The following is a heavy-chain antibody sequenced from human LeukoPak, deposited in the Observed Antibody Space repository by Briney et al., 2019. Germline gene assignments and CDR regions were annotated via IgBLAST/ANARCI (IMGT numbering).Heavy chain of an antibody. V-gene: IGHV3-43*01. CDR3: AKDIRVAAAGLDY. D-gene: IGHD6-13*01. CDR1: GFTFDDYT. J-gene: IGHJ4*02. Sequence: GGSLRLSCAASGFTFDDYTMHWVRQAPGKGLEWVSVISWDGGSTYYADSVKGRFTISRDNSKNSLYLQMNSLRTEDTAFYYCAKDIRVAAAGLDYWGQGTLVTVSS. CDR2: ISWDGGST.